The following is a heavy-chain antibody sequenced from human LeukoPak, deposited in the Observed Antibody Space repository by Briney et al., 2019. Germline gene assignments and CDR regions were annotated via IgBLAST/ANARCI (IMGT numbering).Heavy chain of an antibody. J-gene: IGHJ4*02. Sequence: GASVKVSCKASGGTFSSYAISWVRQAPGQGLEWMGGIIPIFGTANYAQKFQGRVTITADKSTSTAHMELSSLRSEDTAVYYCARERAEAGTFGYWGQGTLVTVSS. D-gene: IGHD6-13*01. CDR3: ARERAEAGTFGY. V-gene: IGHV1-69*06. CDR2: IIPIFGTA. CDR1: GGTFSSYA.